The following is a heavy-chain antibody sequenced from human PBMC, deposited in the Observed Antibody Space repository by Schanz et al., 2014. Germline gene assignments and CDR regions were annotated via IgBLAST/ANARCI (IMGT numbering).Heavy chain of an antibody. CDR1: GFTFSDYY. V-gene: IGHV3-11*05. CDR2: ISGTTTYT. CDR3: SKAILYGGRGQLGRLDY. D-gene: IGHD2-21*01. J-gene: IGHJ4*02. Sequence: QVQLVESGGGLVKPGGSLRLSCAASGFTFSDYYMSWIRQAPGKGLEWVSYISGTTTYTNYADSVKGRFTISRDNAKNSLYLQMNSLRAKAAAVDVYSKAILYGGRGQLGRLDYWGQGTLVTVSS.